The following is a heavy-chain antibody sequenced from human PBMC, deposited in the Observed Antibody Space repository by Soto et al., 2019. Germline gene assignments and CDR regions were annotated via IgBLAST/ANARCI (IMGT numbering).Heavy chain of an antibody. CDR1: GGSISSYY. J-gene: IGHJ5*02. D-gene: IGHD3-3*01. Sequence: SETLSLTCTVSGGSISSYYWSWIRQSPGKGLEWIGYIYYNGATTYNPSLSSRVSISIHTSKTHFSLNLTSVTAADTAVYYCARGYFDYRGGYRFPNWFDPWGQGTLVTVSS. CDR2: IYYNGAT. V-gene: IGHV4-59*01. CDR3: ARGYFDYRGGYRFPNWFDP.